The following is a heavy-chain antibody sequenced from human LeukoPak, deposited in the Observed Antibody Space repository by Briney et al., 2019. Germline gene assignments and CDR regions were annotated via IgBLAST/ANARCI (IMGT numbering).Heavy chain of an antibody. V-gene: IGHV4-31*03. CDR3: ARHMGLVTFGGVIGAMDY. CDR2: IYYSGST. CDR1: GGSISSGGYY. Sequence: SETLSLTCTVSGGSISSGGYYWSWIRQHPGKGLEWIGYIYYSGSTYYNPSLKSRVTISVDTSKNQFSLKLSSVTAADTAVYYCARHMGLVTFGGVIGAMDYWGQGTLVTVSS. J-gene: IGHJ4*02. D-gene: IGHD3-16*02.